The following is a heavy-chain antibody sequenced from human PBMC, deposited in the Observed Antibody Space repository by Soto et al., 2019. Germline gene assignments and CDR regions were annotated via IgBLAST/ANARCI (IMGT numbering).Heavy chain of an antibody. J-gene: IGHJ5*02. D-gene: IGHD3-22*01. V-gene: IGHV4-30-4*02. Sequence: PSETLSLTCSVSGGSISSGDYYWSWIRQPPGKGLEWIGYIYYGGSTYYNPSLKSRVTISVDTSKNQFSLKLSSVTAADTAVYYCARAYYDTSGYSLDPWGQGTLVTVSS. CDR3: ARAYYDTSGYSLDP. CDR1: GGSISSGDYY. CDR2: IYYGGST.